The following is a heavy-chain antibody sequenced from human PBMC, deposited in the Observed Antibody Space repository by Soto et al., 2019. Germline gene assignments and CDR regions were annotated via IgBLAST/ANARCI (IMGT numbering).Heavy chain of an antibody. CDR3: AKDRNYDSSGYNDAFDI. CDR1: GFTFSSYA. V-gene: IGHV3-23*01. J-gene: IGHJ3*02. CDR2: ISGSGGST. Sequence: GGSLRLSCAASGFTFSSYAMSWVRQAPGKGLEWVSAISGSGGSTYYADSVKGRFTISRDNSKNTLYLQMNSLRAEDTAVYYCAKDRNYDSSGYNDAFDIWGQGTMVTVSS. D-gene: IGHD3-22*01.